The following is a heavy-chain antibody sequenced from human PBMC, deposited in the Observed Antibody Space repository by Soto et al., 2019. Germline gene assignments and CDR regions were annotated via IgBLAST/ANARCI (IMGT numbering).Heavy chain of an antibody. CDR1: GGSISSSSYY. CDR3: ARLSSSGWYHI. CDR2: IYYSGST. V-gene: IGHV4-39*01. Sequence: QLQLQESGPGLVKPSETLSLTCTVSGGSISSSSYYWGWIRQPPGKGLEWIGSIYYSGSTYYNPSLKSRVTISVDTSKNQFSLKLSSVTAADTAVYYCARLSSSGWYHIWGQGTLVTVSS. J-gene: IGHJ4*02. D-gene: IGHD6-19*01.